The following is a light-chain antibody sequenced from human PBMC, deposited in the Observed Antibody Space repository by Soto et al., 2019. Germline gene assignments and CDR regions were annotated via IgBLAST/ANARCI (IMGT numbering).Light chain of an antibody. J-gene: IGLJ2*01. V-gene: IGLV1-44*01. Sequence: QAVVTQPPSASGTPGQRVTISCSGSSSNIGSDTVKWYQHLPGTAPKLLIYSNNQRPSGVPDRFSGSKSGTSASLAISGLQSEDEADYYCASWDDSLNGPVFGGGTKATVL. CDR3: ASWDDSLNGPV. CDR2: SNN. CDR1: SSNIGSDT.